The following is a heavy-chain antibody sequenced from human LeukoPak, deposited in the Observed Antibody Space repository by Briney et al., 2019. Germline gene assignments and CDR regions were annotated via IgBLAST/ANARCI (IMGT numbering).Heavy chain of an antibody. V-gene: IGHV4-30-2*01. CDR3: ARAFYDSSGYWFDY. D-gene: IGHD3-22*01. J-gene: IGHJ4*02. CDR2: IYHSGST. Sequence: SQTLSLTCAVSGGSISSGGYSWSWIRQPPGKGLDWIGYIYHSGSTYYNPSLKSRVTISVDRSKNQFSLKLSSVTAADTAVYYCARAFYDSSGYWFDYWGQGTLVTVSS. CDR1: GGSISSGGYS.